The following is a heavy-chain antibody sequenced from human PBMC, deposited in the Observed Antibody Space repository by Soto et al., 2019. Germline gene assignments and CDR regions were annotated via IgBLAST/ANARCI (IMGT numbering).Heavy chain of an antibody. D-gene: IGHD2-2*01. CDR3: ARHCSSTSCSPRYYYYYGMDV. J-gene: IGHJ6*02. V-gene: IGHV1-18*01. CDR1: GYTFTSYG. Sequence: ASVKVSCKASGYTFTSYGISWVRQAPGQGLEWMGWISAYNGNTNYAQKLQGRVTMTTDTSTSTAYMELRSLRSEDTAVYYCARHCSSTSCSPRYYYYYGMDVWGQGTTVTVSS. CDR2: ISAYNGNT.